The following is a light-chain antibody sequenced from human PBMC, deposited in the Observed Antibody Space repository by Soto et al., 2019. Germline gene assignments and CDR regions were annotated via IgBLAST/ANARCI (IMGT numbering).Light chain of an antibody. CDR1: QSVSSN. CDR2: GAS. J-gene: IGKJ1*01. CDR3: QQYNNWPPGWT. Sequence: EIVMTQSPATLSVSPGERATLSCRASQSVSSNLAWYQQKPGQAPRLLIYGASTRATGIPARFSGSGSGTEFTLTISSLQSEDFAVYYCQQYNNWPPGWTVGQGTKVDIK. V-gene: IGKV3-15*01.